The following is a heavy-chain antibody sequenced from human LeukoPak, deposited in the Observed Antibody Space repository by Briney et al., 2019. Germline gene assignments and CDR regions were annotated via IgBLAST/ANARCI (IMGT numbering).Heavy chain of an antibody. D-gene: IGHD3-3*01. Sequence: GASVKVSCKASGYTFTGRYLHWVRQAPGQGLEYMGWINPKSGSTNYAQKFQGRVTVTRDTSISTAYMELTSLTSDDTAIYYCARVDDGSGYRHIDYWGQGSLVTVSS. CDR3: ARVDDGSGYRHIDY. V-gene: IGHV1-2*02. CDR1: GYTFTGRY. J-gene: IGHJ4*02. CDR2: INPKSGST.